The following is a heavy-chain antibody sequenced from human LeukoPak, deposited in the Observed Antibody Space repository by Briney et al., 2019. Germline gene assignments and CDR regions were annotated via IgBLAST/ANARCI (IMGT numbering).Heavy chain of an antibody. D-gene: IGHD3-9*01. V-gene: IGHV3-30*04. J-gene: IGHJ4*02. CDR2: VSYDGTDK. CDR3: ARDSWDILTGYYSHYLDY. CDR1: GFTFSSST. Sequence: GGSLRLSCAATGFTFSSSTMHWVRLAPGKGLEWVAIVSYDGTDKHYADSVKGRFTISRDNSKNMIYLQMNSLRVEDTAVYYCARDSWDILTGYYSHYLDYWGQGTLVTVSS.